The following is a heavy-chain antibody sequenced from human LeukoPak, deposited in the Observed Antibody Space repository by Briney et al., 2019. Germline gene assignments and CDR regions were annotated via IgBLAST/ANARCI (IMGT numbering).Heavy chain of an antibody. CDR1: GYTFTSYY. CDR3: ARDKGDSSGYHHYYYGMDV. J-gene: IGHJ6*02. V-gene: IGHV1-46*01. CDR2: INPSGGSA. D-gene: IGHD3-22*01. Sequence: ASVKVSCKASGYTFTSYYIHWVRQAPGQGLEWMGIINPSGGSASYAQQFQGRVTMTRDTSTSTVYMELSSLRSEDTAVYYCARDKGDSSGYHHYYYGMDVWGQGTTVTVSS.